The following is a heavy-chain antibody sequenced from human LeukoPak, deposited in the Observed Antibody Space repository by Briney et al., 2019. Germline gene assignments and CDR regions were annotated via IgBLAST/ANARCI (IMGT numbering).Heavy chain of an antibody. J-gene: IGHJ4*02. Sequence: GGSLRLSCAASGFIFSSYAMSWVRQAPGKGLEWVSYISSSSTIYYADSVKGRFTISRDNAKNSLYLQMNSLRDEDTAVYYCARDRYYDSSGYYAPPTYWGQGTLVTVSS. V-gene: IGHV3-48*02. CDR3: ARDRYYDSSGYYAPPTY. CDR2: ISSSSTI. D-gene: IGHD3-22*01. CDR1: GFIFSSYA.